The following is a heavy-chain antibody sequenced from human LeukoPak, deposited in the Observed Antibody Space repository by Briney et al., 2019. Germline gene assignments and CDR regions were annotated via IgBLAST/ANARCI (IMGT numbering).Heavy chain of an antibody. D-gene: IGHD2-15*01. V-gene: IGHV3-23*01. CDR1: GFTFSNHA. CDR2: ISGGGRTT. CDR3: AKNVVVKRYIDF. Sequence: GGSLRLSCAASGFTFSNHAMSWVRQAPGKGLQWVAVISGGGRTTEYEDFVKGRFTISRDNAKNTLSLQMNSLTVEDTAIYFCAKNVVVKRYIDFWGQGTLVTVSS. J-gene: IGHJ4*02.